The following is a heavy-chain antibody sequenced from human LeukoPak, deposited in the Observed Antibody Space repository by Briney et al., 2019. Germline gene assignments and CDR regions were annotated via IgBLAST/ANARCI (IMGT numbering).Heavy chain of an antibody. CDR2: INPNSGGT. J-gene: IGHJ5*02. D-gene: IGHD2-15*01. V-gene: IGHV1-2*04. CDR1: GYTFSGYY. CDR3: ARGGQRMGYCSGGSCPNWFDP. Sequence: GASVEVSCKASGYTFSGYYMHWVRQAPGQGLEWMGWINPNSGGTNYAQKFQGWVTMTRDTSISTAYMELSRLRFDDTAVYYCARGGQRMGYCSGGSCPNWFDPWGQGTLVTVSS.